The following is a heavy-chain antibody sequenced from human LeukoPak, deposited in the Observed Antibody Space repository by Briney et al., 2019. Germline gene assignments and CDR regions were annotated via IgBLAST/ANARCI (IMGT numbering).Heavy chain of an antibody. CDR3: ARDSYGDANFDS. J-gene: IGHJ4*02. V-gene: IGHV3-53*01. D-gene: IGHD4-17*01. Sequence: GGSLRLSCAASGFTFSRYNMNWVRQAPGRGLEWVSFIYADGNTYYADSVKGRFTISRDISKNAVYLQMNSLRAEDTAVYYCARDSYGDANFDSWGQGTLVTVSS. CDR1: GFTFSRYN. CDR2: IYADGNT.